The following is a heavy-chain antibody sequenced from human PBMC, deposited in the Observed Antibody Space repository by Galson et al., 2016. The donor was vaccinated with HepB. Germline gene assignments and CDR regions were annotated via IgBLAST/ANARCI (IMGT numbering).Heavy chain of an antibody. CDR1: GVSFSGYH. V-gene: IGHV4-34*01. CDR2: INHSGST. Sequence: SETLSLTCAVNGVSFSGYHWTWIRQPPGKGLEWIGEINHSGSTDYNPSLKSRVTISVDTSKTQFSLNLTSVTAADTAVYYCARGSGRGAHYYYYYGMDVWGQGTTVTVSS. J-gene: IGHJ6*02. CDR3: ARGSGRGAHYYYYYGMDV. D-gene: IGHD1-26*01.